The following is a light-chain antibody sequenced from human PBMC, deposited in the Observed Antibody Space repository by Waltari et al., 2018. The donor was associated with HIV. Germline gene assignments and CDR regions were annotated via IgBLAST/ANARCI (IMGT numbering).Light chain of an antibody. CDR2: EVT. J-gene: IGLJ2*01. V-gene: IGLV2-8*01. Sequence: QSALTQPPSASGSPGQSVTPSCTGTNSEIGTYDYVSWYQQHPGKAPKLVISEVTKRPSGVSDRFSGSKSGNTAFLTVSGLQAEDEADYYCSSFANRDGFYVLFGGGTRLTVL. CDR1: NSEIGTYDY. CDR3: SSFANRDGFYVL.